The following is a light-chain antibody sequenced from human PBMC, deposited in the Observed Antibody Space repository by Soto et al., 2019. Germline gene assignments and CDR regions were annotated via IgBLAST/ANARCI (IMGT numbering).Light chain of an antibody. CDR3: AAWHDSLNGFV. CDR1: SSNIGRNT. V-gene: IGLV1-44*01. J-gene: IGLJ1*01. Sequence: QSALTQPPSASGTPGQRVTISCSGSSSNIGRNTVNWYQQLPGTAPKLLIYSNNQRPSGVPDRFSGSKSGTSASLAISGLQSEDEADYYCAAWHDSLNGFVFGTGTKLTVL. CDR2: SNN.